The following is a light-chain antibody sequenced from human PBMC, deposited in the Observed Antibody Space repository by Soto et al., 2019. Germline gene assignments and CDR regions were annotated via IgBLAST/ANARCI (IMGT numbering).Light chain of an antibody. Sequence: QPVLTQSSSACASLGSSVKLTCTLSSGHSSCIIAWHQQQPGKAPRYLMKLEGSGSYNKGSGVPDRFSGSSSGADRYLTISNLQSEDEADYYCETWDSNTHVFGNGTKVTVL. J-gene: IGLJ1*01. CDR3: ETWDSNTHV. V-gene: IGLV4-60*03. CDR1: SGHSSCI. CDR2: LEGSGSY.